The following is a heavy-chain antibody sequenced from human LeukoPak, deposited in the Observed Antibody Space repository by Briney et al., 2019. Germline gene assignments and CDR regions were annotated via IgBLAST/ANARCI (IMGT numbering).Heavy chain of an antibody. D-gene: IGHD3-22*01. V-gene: IGHV4-59*01. J-gene: IGHJ6*03. CDR2: IYYSGST. Sequence: SETLSPTCTVSGGSISNYYWSWIRQPPGKGLEWIGYIYYSGSTNYNPSLKSRVTISVDTSKNQFSLRLSSVTAADTAVYYCARLQNSYYYDSSGFPPWYYYYMDVWGKGTTVTISS. CDR1: GGSISNYY. CDR3: ARLQNSYYYDSSGFPPWYYYYMDV.